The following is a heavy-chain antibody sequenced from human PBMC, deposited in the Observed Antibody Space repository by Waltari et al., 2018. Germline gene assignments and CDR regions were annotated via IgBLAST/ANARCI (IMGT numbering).Heavy chain of an antibody. D-gene: IGHD3-22*01. CDR1: GASLYSHY. CDR2: FYYSGGP. J-gene: IGHJ4*02. Sequence: QVQLQESGPGLVKPSETLSLTCSVSGASLYSHYWSWIRQPPGKGLEWLGSFYYSGGPNYNPSLQGRVSISLHTSKNEVSLKLTSVTAADTAVYYCARSTSGYYSPFDSWGQGTLVTVSS. V-gene: IGHV4-59*08. CDR3: ARSTSGYYSPFDS.